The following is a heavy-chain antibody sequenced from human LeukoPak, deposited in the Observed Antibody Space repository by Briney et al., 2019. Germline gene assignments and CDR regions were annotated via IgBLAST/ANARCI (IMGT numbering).Heavy chain of an antibody. J-gene: IGHJ3*02. V-gene: IGHV4-59*01. CDR2: IYYSGST. CDR3: ARVPRVYCSSTSCYLDAFDI. CDR1: GGSISSYY. Sequence: SETLSLTCTVSGGSISSYYWSWIRQPPGKGLEWIGYIYYSGSTNYNPSLKSRVTISVDTSKNQFSLKLSSVTAADTAVYYCARVPRVYCSSTSCYLDAFDIWGQGTMVTVSS. D-gene: IGHD2-2*01.